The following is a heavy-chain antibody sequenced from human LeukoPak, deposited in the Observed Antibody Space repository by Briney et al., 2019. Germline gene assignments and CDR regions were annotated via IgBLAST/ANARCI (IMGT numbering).Heavy chain of an antibody. V-gene: IGHV4-59*01. Sequence: SETLSLTCTVSGASISSYYWSWIRQPPGKGLEWIGYIYYNGSTNYNPSLKSRVTISVDTSKNQFSLKLSSVTAADTAVYYCARVSSSSSSPFDYWGQGTLVTVSS. J-gene: IGHJ4*02. CDR3: ARVSSSSSSPFDY. CDR2: IYYNGST. CDR1: GASISSYY. D-gene: IGHD6-6*01.